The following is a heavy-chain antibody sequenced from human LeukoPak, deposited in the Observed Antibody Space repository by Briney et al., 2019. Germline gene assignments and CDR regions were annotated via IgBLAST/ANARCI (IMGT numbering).Heavy chain of an antibody. V-gene: IGHV1-46*01. J-gene: IGHJ4*02. Sequence: ASVKVSCTASGYTFTRYFIHWVRQAPGQGLEWMGILNPGGEWTTYAKKFQGRLTMTKDTSTSTVYMDLSSLRSEDTAVYYCAKVSDNSGYYLFHYWGQGTLVTVSS. CDR1: GYTFTRYF. CDR2: LNPGGEWT. D-gene: IGHD3-22*01. CDR3: AKVSDNSGYYLFHY.